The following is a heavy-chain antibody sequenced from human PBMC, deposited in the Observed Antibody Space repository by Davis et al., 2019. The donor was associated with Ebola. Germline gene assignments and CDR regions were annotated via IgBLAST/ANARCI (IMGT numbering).Heavy chain of an antibody. Sequence: SSPAPSYTFTSYAMHWVRQAPGQRLEWMGWINAGNGNTKYSQKFQGRVIITRDTSASTAYMELSSLRSEDTAVYYCVVAVAGFYWGQGTLVTVSS. D-gene: IGHD6-19*01. CDR1: SYTFTSYA. J-gene: IGHJ4*02. V-gene: IGHV1-3*01. CDR3: VVAVAGFY. CDR2: INAGNGNT.